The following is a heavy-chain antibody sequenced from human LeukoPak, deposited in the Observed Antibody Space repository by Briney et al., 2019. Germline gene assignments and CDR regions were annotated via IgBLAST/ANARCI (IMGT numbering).Heavy chain of an antibody. J-gene: IGHJ6*03. D-gene: IGHD3-10*01. CDR1: GFTVSSNE. Sequence: GGSLRLSCAASGFTVSSNEMSWVRQAPGKGLEWVAAISYDGNNKYYADSVKGRFTISRDNSKNTLYLQMNSLRAEDTAVYYCARVLGYYGSGSYLYYMDVWGKGTTVTISS. CDR2: ISYDGNNK. CDR3: ARVLGYYGSGSYLYYMDV. V-gene: IGHV3-30*14.